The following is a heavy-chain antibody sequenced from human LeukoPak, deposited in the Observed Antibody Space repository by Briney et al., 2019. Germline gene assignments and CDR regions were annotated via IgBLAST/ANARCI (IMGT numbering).Heavy chain of an antibody. J-gene: IGHJ4*02. V-gene: IGHV4-30-4*01. Sequence: SETLSLTCTVSGGSISSGDYYWSWIRQPPGKGLEWIGYIYYSGSTYYNPSLKSRVTISVDTSKNQFSLKLSSVTAADTAVYYCARWPNYKHGDYDEVTFDYWGQGTLVTVSS. D-gene: IGHD4-17*01. CDR3: ARWPNYKHGDYDEVTFDY. CDR2: IYYSGST. CDR1: GGSISSGDYY.